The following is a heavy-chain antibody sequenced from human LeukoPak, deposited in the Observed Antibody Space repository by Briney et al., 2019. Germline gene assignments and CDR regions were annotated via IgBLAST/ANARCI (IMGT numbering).Heavy chain of an antibody. CDR2: INDGGST. CDR1: GGSFTKHQ. V-gene: IGHV4-34*01. D-gene: IGHD6-19*01. CDR3: ARETSLPGYSGGLGFNY. J-gene: IGHJ4*02. Sequence: SETLSLTCAVYGGSFTKHQWSWIRQPPGKGLEWIGAINDGGSTNYNPSLKSRVTISLDTSKNQVSLKLRSVTAADTAIYYCARETSLPGYSGGLGFNYWGQGTLVTVSS.